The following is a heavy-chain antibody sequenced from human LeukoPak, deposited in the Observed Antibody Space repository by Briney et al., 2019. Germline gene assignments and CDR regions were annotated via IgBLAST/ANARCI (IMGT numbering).Heavy chain of an antibody. CDR3: AKWGLLGYCSGGSCYGFDY. Sequence: GGPLRLSCAASGFTFSSYGMSWVRQAPGKGLEWVSAISGSGGSTYYADSVKGRFTISRDNSKNTLYLQMNSLRAEDTAVYYCAKWGLLGYCSGGSCYGFDYWGQGTLVTVSS. V-gene: IGHV3-23*01. CDR2: ISGSGGST. CDR1: GFTFSSYG. D-gene: IGHD2-15*01. J-gene: IGHJ4*02.